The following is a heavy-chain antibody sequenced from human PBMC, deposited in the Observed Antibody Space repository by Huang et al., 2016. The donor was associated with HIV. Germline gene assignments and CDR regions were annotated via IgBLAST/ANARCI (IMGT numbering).Heavy chain of an antibody. J-gene: IGHJ6*03. V-gene: IGHV4-34*01. CDR3: ARGQGGYYYYYMDV. CDR1: GGSFSGYY. CDR2: SNQRKST. Sequence: QVQLQQWGAGLLRPSETLSLTCAVYGGSFSGYYGTWIRQPPGKGLEWIGESNQRKSTNYNPSLKSRVTISVETSRNQFSLTLTSVTAADTAVYYCARGQGGYYYYYMDVWGKGTTVTVSS.